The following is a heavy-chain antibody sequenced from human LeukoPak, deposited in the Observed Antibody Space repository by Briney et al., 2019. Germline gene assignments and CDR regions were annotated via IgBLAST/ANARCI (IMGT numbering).Heavy chain of an antibody. CDR3: ARGTNGPRLNY. V-gene: IGHV4-34*01. J-gene: IGHJ4*02. D-gene: IGHD5-12*01. CDR2: INPSGSA. Sequence: SSETLSLTCAVNGGSFSAYYWTWIRQSPGKGLEWIGEINPSGSANYHPSLKSRVTTSLDTSNNQFSLRLRSVTAADTDLYYCARGTNGPRLNYWGQGTLVTVSS. CDR1: GGSFSAYY.